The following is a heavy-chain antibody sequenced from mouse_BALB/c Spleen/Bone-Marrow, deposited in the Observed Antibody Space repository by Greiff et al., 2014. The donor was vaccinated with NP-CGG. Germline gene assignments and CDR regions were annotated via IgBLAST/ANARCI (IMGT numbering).Heavy chain of an antibody. J-gene: IGHJ4*01. D-gene: IGHD2-10*02. CDR2: TNPYNDGT. CDR3: ARKVWYYAMDY. V-gene: IGHV1-14*01. Sequence: EVQRVESGPELVKPGASVKMSCKASGYTFTSYVMHWVKQKPGQGLEWIGYTNPYNDGTKYNEKFKGKATLTSDKSSSTAYMELSSLTSEDSAVYYCARKVWYYAMDYWGQGTSVTVSS. CDR1: GYTFTSYV.